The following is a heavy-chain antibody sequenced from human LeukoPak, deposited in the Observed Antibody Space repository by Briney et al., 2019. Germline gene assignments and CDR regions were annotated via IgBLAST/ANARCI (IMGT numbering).Heavy chain of an antibody. CDR2: ISGSGGST. J-gene: IGHJ4*02. D-gene: IGHD2-15*01. V-gene: IGHV3-23*01. CDR3: AKRVVAAPYFDY. CDR1: GFTFSSYA. Sequence: GGSLRLSCAASGFTFSSYAMSWVRHAPGKGLEWVSAISGSGGSTYYADSVKGRFTISRDNSKNTLYLQMNSLRAEDTAVYYCAKRVVAAPYFDYWGQGTLVTVSS.